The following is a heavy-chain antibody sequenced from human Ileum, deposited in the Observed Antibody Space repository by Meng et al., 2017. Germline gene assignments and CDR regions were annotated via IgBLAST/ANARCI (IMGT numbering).Heavy chain of an antibody. CDR3: ARGIGDIRVGFDY. Sequence: QLQEWGPGLVKPSGTLSRTCAVSGDSISSGNWWNWVRQSPGKGLEWIGEIFHGGTTNYNPSLKNRVTLLMDKSKNQFSLQLTSVTAADTAVFYCARGIGDIRVGFDYWGQGILVTVSS. J-gene: IGHJ4*02. CDR2: IFHGGTT. V-gene: IGHV4-4*02. CDR1: GDSISSGNW. D-gene: IGHD5-12*01.